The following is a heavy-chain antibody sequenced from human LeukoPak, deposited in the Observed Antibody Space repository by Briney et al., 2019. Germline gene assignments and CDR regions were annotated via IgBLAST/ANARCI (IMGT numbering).Heavy chain of an antibody. Sequence: SETLSLTCSVSGGSVTSVSNYWGWIRQPPGKGLEWIGYIYYSGSTNYNPSLESRVTISVDTSKNQFSLKMRSVTAADTAVYYCTREALGFCSGGSCVHWFDPWGQGTLVTVSP. CDR1: GGSVTSVSNY. CDR3: TREALGFCSGGSCVHWFDP. V-gene: IGHV4-61*01. D-gene: IGHD2-15*01. J-gene: IGHJ5*02. CDR2: IYYSGST.